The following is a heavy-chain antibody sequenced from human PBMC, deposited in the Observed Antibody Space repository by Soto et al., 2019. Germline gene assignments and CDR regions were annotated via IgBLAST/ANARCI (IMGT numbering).Heavy chain of an antibody. CDR2: ISACNGKT. V-gene: IGHV1-18*04. CDR1: GYTFTNYG. J-gene: IGHJ3*01. CDR3: ARGGWNYGPGPFDL. D-gene: IGHD1-7*01. Sequence: QVQLVQSGTEVKTPGASVKVSCHASGYTFTNYGINWVRQAPGQGLEWMAWISACNGKTHHAPFVQDRVTMTTDESTGTAYRELTSLGSDDTAVYYCARGGWNYGPGPFDLWGQGKMVTVSS.